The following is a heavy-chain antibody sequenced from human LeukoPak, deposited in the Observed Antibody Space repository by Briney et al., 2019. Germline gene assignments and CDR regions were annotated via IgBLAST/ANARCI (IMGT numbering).Heavy chain of an antibody. Sequence: GGSLRLSCAASGFTFKTYGMHWVRHAPGKGVVWVSRISADGRSTKYADSVKGRFTISRDNAKSTLYLHLNSLTAEDTAVYYCARLGRVTGWYSEYWGQGNLVTVSS. V-gene: IGHV3-74*01. D-gene: IGHD6-19*01. CDR2: ISADGRST. CDR3: ARLGRVTGWYSEY. J-gene: IGHJ4*02. CDR1: GFTFKTYG.